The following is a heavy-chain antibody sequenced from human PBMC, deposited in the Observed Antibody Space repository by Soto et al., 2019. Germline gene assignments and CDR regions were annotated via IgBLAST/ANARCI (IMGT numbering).Heavy chain of an antibody. V-gene: IGHV4-59*01. J-gene: IGHJ5*02. CDR3: ARASLGDKFDP. D-gene: IGHD3-10*01. CDR2: IYYSGST. CDR1: GGSISSYY. Sequence: PSETLSLTCTVSGGSISSYYCSWIRQPPWKGLEWIGYIYYSGSTNYNPSLKSRVTISVDTSKNQFSLKLSSVTAADKAVYYCARASLGDKFDPLGQGTLVTVSS.